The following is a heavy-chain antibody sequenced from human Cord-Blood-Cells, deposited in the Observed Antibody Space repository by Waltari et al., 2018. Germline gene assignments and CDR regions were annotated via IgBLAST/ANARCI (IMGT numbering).Heavy chain of an antibody. V-gene: IGHV1-2*02. J-gene: IGHJ6*02. CDR1: GYTFTGYY. D-gene: IGHD2-15*01. CDR3: ARDGRYCSGGSCYLDYYYGMDV. Sequence: VQSGAEVKKPGASVKVSCKASGYTFTGYYMHWVRQAPGQGLEWMGWINPNSGGTNYAQKFHGRVTMTRDTSISTAYMELSRLRSDDTAVYYCARDGRYCSGGSCYLDYYYGMDVWGQGTTVTVSS. CDR2: INPNSGGT.